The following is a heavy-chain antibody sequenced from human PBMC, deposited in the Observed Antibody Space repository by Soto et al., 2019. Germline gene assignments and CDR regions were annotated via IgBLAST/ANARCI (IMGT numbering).Heavy chain of an antibody. CDR3: ARGEGSYDYVWGSYRPAGMDV. CDR2: IYYSGST. J-gene: IGHJ6*02. D-gene: IGHD3-16*02. V-gene: IGHV4-30-4*01. Sequence: PSETLSLTCTVSGGSISSGDYYWSWIRQPPGKGLEWIGYIYYSGSTYYNPSLKSRVTISVDTSKNQFSLKLSSVTAADTAVYYCARGEGSYDYVWGSYRPAGMDVWGQGTTVTVSS. CDR1: GGSISSGDYY.